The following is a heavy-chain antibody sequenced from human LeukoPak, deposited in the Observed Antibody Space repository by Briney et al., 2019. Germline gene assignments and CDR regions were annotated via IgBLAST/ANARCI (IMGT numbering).Heavy chain of an antibody. J-gene: IGHJ4*02. D-gene: IGHD3-10*01. V-gene: IGHV3-33*01. CDR1: GFTFDNFG. Sequence: PGGPLRLSCAASGFTFDNFGMHWVRQAPGRGLEWVALMSYDGTSKYYADSVKGRFTISRDDSKDTLFLEMNSLRGEDTAVYYCVRGPETYFYYSGSSSDFDYWGQGTPVTIS. CDR3: VRGPETYFYYSGSSSDFDY. CDR2: MSYDGTSK.